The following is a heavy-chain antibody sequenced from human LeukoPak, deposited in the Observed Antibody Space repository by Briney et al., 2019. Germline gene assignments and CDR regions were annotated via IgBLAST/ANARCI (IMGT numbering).Heavy chain of an antibody. CDR3: ARHLETSSWYVDY. J-gene: IGHJ4*02. CDR2: IYYSGST. D-gene: IGHD6-13*01. Sequence: SETLSLTCTVSGGSIASYYWSWIRQPPGKGLEWIGYIYYSGSTTYNPSLKSRVTISVDTSKNQFSLRLSSVTAADTAVYYCARHLETSSWYVDYWGQGTLVTVSS. CDR1: GGSIASYY. V-gene: IGHV4-59*08.